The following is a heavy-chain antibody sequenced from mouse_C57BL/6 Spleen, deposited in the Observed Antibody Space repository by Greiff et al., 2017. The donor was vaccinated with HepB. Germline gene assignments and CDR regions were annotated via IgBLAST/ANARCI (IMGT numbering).Heavy chain of an antibody. D-gene: IGHD1-1*01. CDR1: GYSITSGYY. J-gene: IGHJ2*01. CDR2: ISYDGSN. V-gene: IGHV3-6*01. Sequence: EVKLMESGPGLVKPSQSLSLTCSVTGYSITSGYYWNWIRQFPGNKLEWMGYISYDGSNNYNPSLKNRISITRDTSKNQFFLKLNSVTTEDTATYYCARDNYYGSSGYWGQGTTLTVSS. CDR3: ARDNYYGSSGY.